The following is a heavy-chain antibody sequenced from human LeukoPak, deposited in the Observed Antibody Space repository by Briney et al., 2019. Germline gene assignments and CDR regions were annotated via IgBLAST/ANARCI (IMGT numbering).Heavy chain of an antibody. CDR1: GFTFSNYW. CDR3: ARDFWGAYRVDFFDY. CDR2: IKQDGSET. J-gene: IGHJ4*02. Sequence: GGSLRLSCAASGFTFSNYWMSWVRRAPGKGLEWVANIKQDGSETYYVDSVRGRFTISRDNAKNSLYLQMNSLRAADKAIYYCARDFWGAYRVDFFDYWGQGTLVTVSS. D-gene: IGHD3-3*01. V-gene: IGHV3-7*01.